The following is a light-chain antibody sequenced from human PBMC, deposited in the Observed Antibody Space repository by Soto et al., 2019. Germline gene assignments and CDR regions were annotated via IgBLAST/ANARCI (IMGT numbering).Light chain of an antibody. CDR1: SSDVGGYNY. CDR3: SSYTSSSTHWV. CDR2: EVS. J-gene: IGLJ3*02. Sequence: QSALTQPASVSGSPGQSITISCTGTSSDVGGYNYVSWYQQHPGKAPKLMIYEVSNRPSGVSNRFSGSKSGNTASLTISGLQAEDEADYDCSSYTSSSTHWVFGGGTQLTVL. V-gene: IGLV2-14*01.